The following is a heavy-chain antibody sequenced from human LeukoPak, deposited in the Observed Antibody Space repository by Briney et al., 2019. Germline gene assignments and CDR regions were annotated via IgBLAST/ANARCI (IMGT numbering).Heavy chain of an antibody. D-gene: IGHD3-10*01. CDR3: ARVHRLWFGESNDY. Sequence: ASVKVSCKASGYTFTSNGISWVRQAPGQGLEWMGWISAYNGNTNYAQKLQGRVTMTTDTSTSTAYMELRSLRSDDTAVYYCARVHRLWFGESNDYWGQGTLVTVSS. CDR1: GYTFTSNG. V-gene: IGHV1-18*01. J-gene: IGHJ4*02. CDR2: ISAYNGNT.